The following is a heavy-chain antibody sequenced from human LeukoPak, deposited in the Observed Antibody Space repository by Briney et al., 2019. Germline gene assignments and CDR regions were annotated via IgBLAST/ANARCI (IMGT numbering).Heavy chain of an antibody. D-gene: IGHD3-22*01. J-gene: IGHJ6*02. CDR2: IYYSGST. Sequence: SETLSLTCTVSGGSISGYYWSWIRQRPGKGLEWIGYIYYSGSTNYNPSLKSRVTISVVTSKNQFSLRLSSVTAADTAVYYCARDGRYYYDSSSFHYYYGMDVWGQGTTVTVSS. CDR1: GGSISGYY. CDR3: ARDGRYYYDSSSFHYYYGMDV. V-gene: IGHV4-59*01.